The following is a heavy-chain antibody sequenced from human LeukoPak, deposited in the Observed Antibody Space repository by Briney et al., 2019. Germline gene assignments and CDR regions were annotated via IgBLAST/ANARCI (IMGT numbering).Heavy chain of an antibody. CDR3: ARDYAAAGSPLRFDP. J-gene: IGHJ5*02. CDR1: GYTFTSYG. V-gene: IGHV1-18*01. D-gene: IGHD6-13*01. Sequence: ASVKVSCKASGYTFTSYGISWVRQAPGQGLEWMGWISAYNGNTNYAQKLQGRVTMTTDTSTSTAYMELRRLRSDDTAVYYCARDYAAAGSPLRFDPWGQGTLVTVSS. CDR2: ISAYNGNT.